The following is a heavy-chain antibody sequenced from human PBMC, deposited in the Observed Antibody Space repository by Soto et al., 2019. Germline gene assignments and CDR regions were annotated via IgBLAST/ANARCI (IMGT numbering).Heavy chain of an antibody. V-gene: IGHV4-39*01. J-gene: IGHJ6*02. CDR1: GGSISSSSYY. CDR2: IYYSGST. Sequence: SETLSLTCTVSGGSISSSSYYWGWIRQPPGKGLEWIGSIYYSGSTYYNPSLKSRVTISVDTSKNQFSLKLSSVTAADTAVYYCARHESSGWDPWTTHRYGMDVWGQGTTVT. CDR3: ARHESSGWDPWTTHRYGMDV. D-gene: IGHD6-19*01.